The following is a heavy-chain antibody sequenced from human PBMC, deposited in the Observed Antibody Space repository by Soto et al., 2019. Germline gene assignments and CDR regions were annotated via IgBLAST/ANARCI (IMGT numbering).Heavy chain of an antibody. V-gene: IGHV4-34*01. CDR1: GGSFSGYY. J-gene: IGHJ4*02. CDR3: ARVLGYCSSTSCYEGAGYYFDY. D-gene: IGHD2-2*01. CDR2: INHSGST. Sequence: SETLSLTCAVYGGSFSGYYWSWIRQPPGKGLEWIGEINHSGSTNYNPSLKSRVTISVDTSKNQFSLKLSSVTAADTAVYYCARVLGYCSSTSCYEGAGYYFDYWGQGTLVTVSS.